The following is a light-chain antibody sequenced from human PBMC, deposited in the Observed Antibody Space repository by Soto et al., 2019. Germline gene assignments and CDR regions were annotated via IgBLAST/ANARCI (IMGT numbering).Light chain of an antibody. CDR3: QQANSFPIT. J-gene: IGKJ5*01. V-gene: IGKV1-12*01. Sequence: IQMTQSPSSVSSSVGDRVTITCRARQDISSWLAWYQQKPGKAPKLLIFGASILQGGVPARFSGSGSGADFTLTISNLQPEDFATYYCQQANSFPITFGQGTRLEI. CDR1: QDISSW. CDR2: GAS.